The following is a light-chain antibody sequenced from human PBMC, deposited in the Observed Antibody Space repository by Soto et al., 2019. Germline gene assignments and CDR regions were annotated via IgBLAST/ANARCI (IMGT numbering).Light chain of an antibody. CDR3: SSYTSSSTYVI. Sequence: QSALTQPASVSGSPGQSITISSTGTSSDVGGYNYVSWFQQHPGKAPKLMIYDVSNRPSGVSNRFSGSKSGNTASLTISGLQAEDDADYYCSSYTSSSTYVIFGGGTQLTVL. J-gene: IGLJ2*01. CDR1: SSDVGGYNY. V-gene: IGLV2-14*03. CDR2: DVS.